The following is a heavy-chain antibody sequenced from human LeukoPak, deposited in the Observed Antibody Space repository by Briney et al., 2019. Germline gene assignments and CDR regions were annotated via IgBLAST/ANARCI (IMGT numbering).Heavy chain of an antibody. CDR2: IYTSGST. V-gene: IGHV4-4*07. Sequence: SETLSLTCTVSGGSISSYYWSWNRQPAGKGLEWIGRIYTSGSTNYNPSLKSRVTMSVDTSKNQFSLKLSSVTAADTAVYYCARDPLNDFWSGYYNGPYYYYYMDVWGKGTTVTVSS. D-gene: IGHD3-3*01. CDR3: ARDPLNDFWSGYYNGPYYYYYMDV. CDR1: GGSISSYY. J-gene: IGHJ6*03.